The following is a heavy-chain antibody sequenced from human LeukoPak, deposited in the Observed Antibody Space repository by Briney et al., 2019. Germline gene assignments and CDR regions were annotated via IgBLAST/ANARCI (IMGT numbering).Heavy chain of an antibody. Sequence: GGSLRLSCAASGFTFSNYAMSWVRQAPGKGLEWVANIKQDGSEKYYVDSVKGRFTISRDNAKNSLYLQMDSLRAEDTAVYYCARESGYCSGGSCYGYAFDIWGQGTMVTVSS. J-gene: IGHJ3*02. CDR3: ARESGYCSGGSCYGYAFDI. CDR2: IKQDGSEK. D-gene: IGHD2-15*01. CDR1: GFTFSNYA. V-gene: IGHV3-7*01.